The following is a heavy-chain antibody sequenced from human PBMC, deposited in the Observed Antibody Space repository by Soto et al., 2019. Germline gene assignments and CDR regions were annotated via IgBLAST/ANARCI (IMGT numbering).Heavy chain of an antibody. V-gene: IGHV4-31*02. CDR1: GGYIRSGGYH. Sequence: SETMSVPWTVLGGYIRSGGYHWSWIRQHPGKGLEWIGCIYYSGSTYYNPSLKSRVTISVDTSKNQFSLKLSSVTAADTAVYYCARGPPLIWGQGTLVTVSS. CDR3: ARGPPLI. J-gene: IGHJ4*02. CDR2: IYYSGST.